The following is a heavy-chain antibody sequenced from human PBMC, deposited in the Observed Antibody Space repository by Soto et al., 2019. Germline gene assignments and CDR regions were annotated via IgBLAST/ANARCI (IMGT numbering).Heavy chain of an antibody. D-gene: IGHD4-17*01. CDR2: IYHSGTT. Sequence: QVQLQESGPGLVKPSGTLSLTCAVSSGSISSNNWWSWVRQPPGKGLEWIGEIYHSGTTNYNPSLKIRVTISVDKSKNQFSLNLSSVTAADTAVYYCARVSMTTVTTFDYWGQGTLVTVSS. J-gene: IGHJ4*02. CDR1: SGSISSNNW. CDR3: ARVSMTTVTTFDY. V-gene: IGHV4-4*02.